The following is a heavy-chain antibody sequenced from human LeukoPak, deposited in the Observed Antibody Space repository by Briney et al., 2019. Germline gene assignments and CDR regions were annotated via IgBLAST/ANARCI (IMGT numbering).Heavy chain of an antibody. D-gene: IGHD3-22*01. CDR1: GFTLSSYA. CDR2: ISGSGGST. J-gene: IGHJ5*02. Sequence: PGGSLRLSCAASGFTLSSYAVSWVRQAPGKGLEWVSAISGSGGSTYYADSVKGRFTISRDNSKNTLYLQMNSLRAEDTAVYYCAKEGGYDSSGYYEPWGQGTLVTVSS. V-gene: IGHV3-23*01. CDR3: AKEGGYDSSGYYEP.